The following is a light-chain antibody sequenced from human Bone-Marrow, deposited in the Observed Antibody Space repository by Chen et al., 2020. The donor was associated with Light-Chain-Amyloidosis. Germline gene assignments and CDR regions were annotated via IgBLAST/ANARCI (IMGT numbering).Light chain of an antibody. CDR2: RDT. CDR3: QSADCSGTDEVI. J-gene: IGLJ2*01. V-gene: IGLV3-25*03. Sequence: SYELPQPPSVSVSPGQTARLTCSGDDLPTKYAYWYQQKPGQAPVLVIHRDTERPSGIAERFSVSSSGTTATVTISGVQAEDEADYHCQSADCSGTDEVIFGGGTKLTVL. CDR1: DLPTKY.